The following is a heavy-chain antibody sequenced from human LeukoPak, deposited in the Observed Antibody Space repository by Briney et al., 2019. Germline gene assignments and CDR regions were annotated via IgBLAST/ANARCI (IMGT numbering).Heavy chain of an antibody. Sequence: GGSLRLSCAASGFTFSSYEMNWVRQAPGKGLEWVSYISSSGSTIYYADSVKGRFTISRDNAKNSLYLQMNSLRAEDTAVYYCAKGLGLYSSGRSGAFDIWGQGTMVTVSS. V-gene: IGHV3-48*03. J-gene: IGHJ3*02. D-gene: IGHD6-19*01. CDR2: ISSSGSTI. CDR1: GFTFSSYE. CDR3: AKGLGLYSSGRSGAFDI.